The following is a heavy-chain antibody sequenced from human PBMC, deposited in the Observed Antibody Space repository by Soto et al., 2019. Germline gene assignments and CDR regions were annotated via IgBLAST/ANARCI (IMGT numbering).Heavy chain of an antibody. CDR3: ARPPGSGSYTDY. CDR2: ISSSGSTI. Sequence: GGSLRLSCAASGFTFSSYEMNWVRQAPGKGLEWVSYISSSGSTIYYADSVKGRFTISRDNAKNSLYLQMNSLRAEDTAVYYCARPPGSGSYTDYWGQGTLVTVSS. J-gene: IGHJ4*02. D-gene: IGHD3-10*01. CDR1: GFTFSSYE. V-gene: IGHV3-48*03.